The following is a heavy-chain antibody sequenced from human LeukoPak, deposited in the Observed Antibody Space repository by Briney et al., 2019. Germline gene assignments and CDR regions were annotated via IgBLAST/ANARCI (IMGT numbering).Heavy chain of an antibody. CDR1: GYTFTSYD. J-gene: IGHJ4*02. CDR2: MNPNSGNT. CDR3: ASPPLYSSGWHAHY. V-gene: IGHV1-8*01. D-gene: IGHD6-19*01. Sequence: VASVTVSCKASGYTFTSYDINWVRQATGQGLEWMGWMNPNSGNTGYAQKFQGRVTMTRNTSISTAYMELSSLRSEDTAVYYCASPPLYSSGWHAHYWGQGTLVTVSS.